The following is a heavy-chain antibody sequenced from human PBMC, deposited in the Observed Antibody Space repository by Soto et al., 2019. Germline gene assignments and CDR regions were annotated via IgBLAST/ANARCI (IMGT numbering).Heavy chain of an antibody. D-gene: IGHD4-17*01. CDR1: GGTFSSYA. J-gene: IGHJ5*02. CDR3: ARDDGDYLYNWFDP. CDR2: IIPIFGTA. Sequence: SVKVSCKASGGTFSSYAISWVRQAPGQGLEWMGGIIPIFGTANYAQKFQGRVTITADESTSTACMELSSLRSEDTAVYYCARDDGDYLYNWFDPWGQGTLVTVSS. V-gene: IGHV1-69*13.